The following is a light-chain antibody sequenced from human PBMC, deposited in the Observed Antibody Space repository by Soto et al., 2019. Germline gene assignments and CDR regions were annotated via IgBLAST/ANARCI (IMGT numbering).Light chain of an antibody. J-gene: IGKJ2*01. Sequence: DIQMTQSPSPLSASVGDRVTITCRASQSVFIWVAWYQQKHGRAPKLLIFDGMNLENGVPSRFSGDGSESGVTPSNTGLQPDDWSPYDCQEYSGNSSTFGQGNKLE. V-gene: IGKV1-5*01. CDR2: DGM. CDR1: QSVFIW. CDR3: QEYSGNSST.